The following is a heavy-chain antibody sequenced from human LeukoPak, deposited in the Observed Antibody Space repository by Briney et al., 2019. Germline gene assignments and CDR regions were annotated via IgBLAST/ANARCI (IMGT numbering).Heavy chain of an antibody. CDR3: ARAPSTTVVTPGEDYYYGMDV. CDR1: GFTFSSYG. CDR2: ISYDGSNK. J-gene: IGHJ6*02. V-gene: IGHV3-30*03. Sequence: GGSLRLSCAASGFTFSSYGMHWVRQAPGKGLEWVAVISYDGSNKYYADSVKGRFTISRDNAKNSLYLQMNSLRAEDTAVYYCARAPSTTVVTPGEDYYYGMDVWGQGTTVTVSS. D-gene: IGHD4-23*01.